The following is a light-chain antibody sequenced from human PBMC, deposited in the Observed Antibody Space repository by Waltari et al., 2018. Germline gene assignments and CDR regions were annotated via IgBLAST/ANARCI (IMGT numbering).Light chain of an antibody. CDR3: QSYDRSLNGHVV. J-gene: IGLJ2*01. CDR1: GSNIGPTYA. CDR2: GNS. V-gene: IGLV1-40*01. Sequence: QSVLTQPPSVSGAPGQTVTISCTGSGSNIGPTYAVHWYQQLPGTAPKLLIYGNSNRPSGVPDRFSGSKSGTSASLAITGLQAEDEADYYCQSYDRSLNGHVVFGGGTKVTVL.